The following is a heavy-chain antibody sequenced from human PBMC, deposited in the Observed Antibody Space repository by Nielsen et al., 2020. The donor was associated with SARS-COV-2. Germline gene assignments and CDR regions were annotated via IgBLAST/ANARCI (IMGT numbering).Heavy chain of an antibody. CDR3: AKDFFRGIVMVTAYFDY. CDR2: ISYDGSKK. J-gene: IGHJ4*02. D-gene: IGHD5-18*01. Sequence: GGSLRLSCAASGFTFRSYGMHWVRQAPGKGLEWVAVISYDGSKKYYADSVKGRFTISRDNSKNTLYLQMNSLRAEDTAVYYCAKDFFRGIVMVTAYFDYGGQGTLVTVSS. CDR1: GFTFRSYG. V-gene: IGHV3-30*18.